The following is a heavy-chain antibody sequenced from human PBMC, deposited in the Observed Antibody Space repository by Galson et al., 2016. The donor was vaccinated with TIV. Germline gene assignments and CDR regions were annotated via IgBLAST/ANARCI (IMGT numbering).Heavy chain of an antibody. CDR1: GVTFISFA. Sequence: SVKVSCKASGVTFISFAISWVRQAPGQGLEWMGGIIPTFRTVHYAQRFQGRVTITADESTSTAYMELSSLRSEDTAVYYCARGEVYDSLDGWGQGTLVTVSS. CDR3: ARGEVYDSLDG. J-gene: IGHJ4*02. CDR2: IIPTFRTV. D-gene: IGHD3-22*01. V-gene: IGHV1-69*13.